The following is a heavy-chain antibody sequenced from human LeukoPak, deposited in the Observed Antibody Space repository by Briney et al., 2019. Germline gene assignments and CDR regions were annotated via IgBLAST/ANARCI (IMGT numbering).Heavy chain of an antibody. J-gene: IGHJ4*02. CDR3: ATEVWFRADS. CDR1: GFTFSVYW. V-gene: IGHV3-7*05. CDR2: IDQYGGQK. D-gene: IGHD3-10*01. Sequence: GGTLRLSCAASGFTFSVYWMTWVRQAPGKGLEWVATIDQYGGQKNYVESVKGRFTISRDNAENSLFLQMNSLRADDTAVYYCATEVWFRADSWGQGTLVTVSS.